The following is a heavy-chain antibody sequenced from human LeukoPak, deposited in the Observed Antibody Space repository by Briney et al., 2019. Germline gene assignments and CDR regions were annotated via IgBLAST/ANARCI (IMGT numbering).Heavy chain of an antibody. CDR3: ATVGTVTSSFDY. CDR2: FDPEDGET. V-gene: IGHV1-24*01. CDR1: GYTLTELS. D-gene: IGHD4-17*01. Sequence: ASVKVSCKVFGYTLTELSMHWVRQAPGKGLEWMGGFDPEDGETIYAQKFQGRVTMTEDTSTDTAYMELSSLRSEDTAVYYCATVGTVTSSFDYWGQGTLVTVSS. J-gene: IGHJ4*02.